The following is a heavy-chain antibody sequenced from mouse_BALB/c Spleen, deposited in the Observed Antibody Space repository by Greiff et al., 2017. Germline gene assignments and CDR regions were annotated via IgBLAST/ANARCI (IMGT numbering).Heavy chain of an antibody. V-gene: IGHV5-2*03. Sequence: EVKLMESGGGLVQPGESLKLSCESNEYEFPSHDMSWVRKTPEKRLELVAAINSDGGSTYYPDTMERRFTISRDNAKNTLYLQMSSLRSEDTAMYYCARQGDGSYAMDYWGQGTSVTVSS. CDR3: ARQGDGSYAMDY. J-gene: IGHJ4*01. D-gene: IGHD2-3*01. CDR1: EYEFPSHD. CDR2: INSDGGST.